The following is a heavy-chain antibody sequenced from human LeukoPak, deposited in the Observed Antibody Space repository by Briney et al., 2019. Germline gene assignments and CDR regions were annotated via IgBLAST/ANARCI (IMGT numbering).Heavy chain of an antibody. D-gene: IGHD3-22*01. V-gene: IGHV3-53*01. J-gene: IGHJ4*02. CDR3: ARTTYYYDSSGYFDY. CDR2: IYSGGST. Sequence: GGSLRLSCAASGFTVSSNYMSWVRQAPGKGLEWVSVIYSGGSTYYGDSVKGRFTISRDNSKNTLYLQMNSLRAEDTAVYYCARTTYYYDSSGYFDYWGQGTLVSVSS. CDR1: GFTVSSNY.